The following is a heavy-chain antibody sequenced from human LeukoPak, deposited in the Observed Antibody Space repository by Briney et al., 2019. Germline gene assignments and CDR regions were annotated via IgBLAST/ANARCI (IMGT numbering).Heavy chain of an antibody. V-gene: IGHV3-64*01. CDR3: ARVYSSSWYSAFDI. Sequence: GGSLRLSCAASGFTFGSYAMHWVRQAPGKGLEYVSAISSNGGSTYYANSLKGRFTISRDNSKNTLYLQTGSLRAEDMAVYYCARVYSSSWYSAFDIWGQGTMVTVSS. J-gene: IGHJ3*02. D-gene: IGHD6-13*01. CDR2: ISSNGGST. CDR1: GFTFGSYA.